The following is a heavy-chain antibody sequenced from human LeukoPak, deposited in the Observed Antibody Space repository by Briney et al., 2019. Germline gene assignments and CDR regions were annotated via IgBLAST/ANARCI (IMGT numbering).Heavy chain of an antibody. Sequence: PSETLSLTCAVYGGSFSGYYWSWIRQPPGKGLEWIGEINHSGSTNYNPSLKSRVTISVDTSKNQFSLKLSSVTAADTAVYYCARVFSGSSGGAIYDYWGQGTLVTVSS. CDR2: INHSGST. J-gene: IGHJ4*02. V-gene: IGHV4-34*01. D-gene: IGHD6-19*01. CDR1: GGSFSGYY. CDR3: ARVFSGSSGGAIYDY.